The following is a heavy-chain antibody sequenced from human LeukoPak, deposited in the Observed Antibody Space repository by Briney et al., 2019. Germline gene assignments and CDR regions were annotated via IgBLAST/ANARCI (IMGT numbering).Heavy chain of an antibody. CDR3: ARDPSGDINYYMDV. V-gene: IGHV3-33*01. CDR1: GITFRSYG. Sequence: QSGGSLRLSCAASGITFRSYGMHWVRQAPGKGLEWVTFIWYDGSKTFYADSVKGRFTISRDNSKNTLYLQMNSLRAEDTAVYYCARDPSGDINYYMDVWGKGTTVTVSS. J-gene: IGHJ6*03. D-gene: IGHD5-12*01. CDR2: IWYDGSKT.